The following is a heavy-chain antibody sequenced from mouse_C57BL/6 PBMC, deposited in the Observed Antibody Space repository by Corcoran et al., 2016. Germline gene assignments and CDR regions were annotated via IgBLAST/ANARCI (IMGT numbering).Heavy chain of an antibody. CDR2: INPYNGGT. CDR1: GYTFTDYY. J-gene: IGHJ2*01. D-gene: IGHD2-5*01. CDR3: ARTYYSNYVFDY. Sequence: EVQLQQSGPVLVKPGASVKMSCKASGYTFTDYYMNWVKQSHGKSLEWIGVINPYNGGTSYNQKFKGKATLTVDKSSSTAYMELNSLTSEDSAVYYCARTYYSNYVFDYWGQGTTLTFSS. V-gene: IGHV1-19*01.